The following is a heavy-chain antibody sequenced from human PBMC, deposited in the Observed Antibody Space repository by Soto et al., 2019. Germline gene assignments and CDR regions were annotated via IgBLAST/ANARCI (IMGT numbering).Heavy chain of an antibody. CDR3: ARDRIAWPQPRYYGMDV. CDR1: GGTFSSYA. Sequence: QVQLVQSGAEVKKPGSSVKVSCKASGGTFSSYAISWVRQAPGQGLEWMGGIIPIFGTANYAQKFQGRVTITADEATSTAYRELSSLRSEDTAVYYCARDRIAWPQPRYYGMDVWGQGTTVTVSS. J-gene: IGHJ6*02. CDR2: IIPIFGTA. D-gene: IGHD2-2*01. V-gene: IGHV1-69*01.